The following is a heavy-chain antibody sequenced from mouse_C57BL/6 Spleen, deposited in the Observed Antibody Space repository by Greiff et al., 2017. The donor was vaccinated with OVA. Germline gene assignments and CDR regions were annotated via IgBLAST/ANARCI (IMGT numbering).Heavy chain of an antibody. V-gene: IGHV1-80*01. Sequence: QVHVKQSGAELVKPGASVKISCKASGYAFSSYWMNWVKQRPGKGLEWIGQIYPGDGDTNYNGKFKGKATLTAAKSSSTAYMQLSSLTSEDSAVHFWARRRGDGYYGDFDYWGQGTTLTVSS. CDR3: ARRRGDGYYGDFDY. CDR2: IYPGDGDT. D-gene: IGHD2-3*01. CDR1: GYAFSSYW. J-gene: IGHJ2*01.